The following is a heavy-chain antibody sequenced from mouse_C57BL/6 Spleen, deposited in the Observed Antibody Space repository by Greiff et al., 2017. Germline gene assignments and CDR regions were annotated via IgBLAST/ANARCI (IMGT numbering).Heavy chain of an antibody. J-gene: IGHJ2*01. CDR2: ISDGGSYT. D-gene: IGHD1-1*02. CDR1: GFTFSSYA. Sequence: EVHLVESGGGLVKPGGSLKLSCAASGFTFSSYAMSWVRQTPETRLGWVATISDGGSYTYYPDNVKGRFTISRDNAKNNLYLQMSHLKSEDTAMYYCARGEVLWDYFDYWGQGTTLTVSS. CDR3: ARGEVLWDYFDY. V-gene: IGHV5-4*01.